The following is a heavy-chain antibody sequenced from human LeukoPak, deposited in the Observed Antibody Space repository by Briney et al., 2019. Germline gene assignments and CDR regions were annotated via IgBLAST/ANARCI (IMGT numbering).Heavy chain of an antibody. CDR2: ISGSGGST. V-gene: IGHV3-23*01. J-gene: IGHJ4*02. CDR3: AKRRRDISSGYYSDY. CDR1: GFTFSSYA. Sequence: PGGSLRLSCAASGFTFSSYAMSWVRQAPGKGLEWVSAISGSGGSTYYADSVEGRFTISRDNSKNTLYLQMNSLRAEDTAVYYCAKRRRDISSGYYSDYWGQGTLVTVSS. D-gene: IGHD3-22*01.